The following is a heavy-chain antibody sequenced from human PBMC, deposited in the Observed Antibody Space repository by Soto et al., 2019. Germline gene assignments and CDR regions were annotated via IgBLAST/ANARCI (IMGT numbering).Heavy chain of an antibody. J-gene: IGHJ4*02. CDR1: GYRFTSYW. CDR2: IYPGDSDT. Sequence: PGESLKISCQGSGYRFTSYWIGWVRQMPGKGLEWMGIIYPGDSDTRYSPSFQGQVTISADKSISTAYLQWSSLKASDTAMYYCASQLHLGELSLSHFDYWGQGTLVTVSS. CDR3: ASQLHLGELSLSHFDY. D-gene: IGHD3-16*02. V-gene: IGHV5-51*01.